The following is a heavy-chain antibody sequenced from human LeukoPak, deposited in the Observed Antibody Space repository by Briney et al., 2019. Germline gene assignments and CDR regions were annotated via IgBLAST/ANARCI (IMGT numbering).Heavy chain of an antibody. Sequence: GESLKISCKGSGYSFTSYWIGWVRQMPEKGLEWMGIIYPGDSDTRYSPSFQGQVTISADKSISTAYLQWSSLKASDTAMYYCARGLLWFGELFLSAFDIWGQGTMVTVS. CDR3: ARGLLWFGELFLSAFDI. V-gene: IGHV5-51*01. D-gene: IGHD3-10*01. CDR1: GYSFTSYW. J-gene: IGHJ3*02. CDR2: IYPGDSDT.